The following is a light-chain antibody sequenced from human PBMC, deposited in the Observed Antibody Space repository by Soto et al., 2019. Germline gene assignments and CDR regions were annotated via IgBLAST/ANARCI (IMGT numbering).Light chain of an antibody. CDR2: AAS. V-gene: IGKV1-39*01. J-gene: IGKJ5*01. CDR1: QSISSY. CDR3: QQSYSNPPE. Sequence: DIQMTQSPSSLSASVGDRVTITCRASQSISSYLNWYQQKPGKAPKLLIYAASSLQSGVPSRFSGSGSGTDFTLTISSLQPEDFATYYCQQSYSNPPEVGQGTRLEIK.